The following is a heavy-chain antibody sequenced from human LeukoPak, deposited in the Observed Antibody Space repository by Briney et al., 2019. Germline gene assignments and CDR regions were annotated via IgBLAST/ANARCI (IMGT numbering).Heavy chain of an antibody. CDR3: AKGISNPDYTPYYYYYGMDV. CDR1: GFTFSTYW. Sequence: GGSLRLSCAASGFTFSTYWMSWVRQAPGKGLEWVANMRRDGNEIYYLDSVKGRFTISRDNSKNTLYLQMNSLRAEDTAVYYCAKGISNPDYTPYYYYYGMDVWGQGTTVTVSS. J-gene: IGHJ6*02. D-gene: IGHD3-3*01. V-gene: IGHV3-7*03. CDR2: MRRDGNEI.